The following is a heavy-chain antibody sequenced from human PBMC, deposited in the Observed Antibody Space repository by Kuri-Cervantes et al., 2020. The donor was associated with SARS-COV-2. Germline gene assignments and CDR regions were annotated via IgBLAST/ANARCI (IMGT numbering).Heavy chain of an antibody. D-gene: IGHD2-15*01. J-gene: IGHJ6*02. Sequence: SQTLSLTCAVYGGSFSGYYWSWIRQPPGKGLEWIGEINHSGSTNYNPSLKSRVTISVDTSKNQFSLKLSPVTAADTAVYYCARSPVGGDCSGGRCYSYNSYYYGLDVWGQGTTVTVSS. CDR3: ARSPVGGDCSGGRCYSYNSYYYGLDV. CDR1: GGSFSGYY. CDR2: INHSGST. V-gene: IGHV4-34*01.